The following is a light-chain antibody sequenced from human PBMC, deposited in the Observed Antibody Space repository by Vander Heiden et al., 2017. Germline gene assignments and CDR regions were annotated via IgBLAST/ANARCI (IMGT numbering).Light chain of an antibody. V-gene: IGLV2-8*01. CDR3: SSDAGSNNLV. CDR2: EVS. Sequence: QSALTPPPSASGSPGQSVTISCTGTSSDVGGYNYVSWYQQHPGKAPKLMIYEVSKRPAGVPDRFSGSKSGNTASLTVSGLQAEDEADYYCSSDAGSNNLVFGGGTKLTVL. CDR1: SSDVGGYNY. J-gene: IGLJ3*02.